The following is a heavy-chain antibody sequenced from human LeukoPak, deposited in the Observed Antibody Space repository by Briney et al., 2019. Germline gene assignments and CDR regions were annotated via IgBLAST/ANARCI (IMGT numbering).Heavy chain of an antibody. V-gene: IGHV3-15*01. CDR3: TGVSRSSWYDY. CDR2: IKSKTDGGTP. Sequence: NAGGSLRLSCAASGLTFSNAWMSWVRQAPGKGLEWVGRIKSKTDGGTPDYAAPVKGRFTISRDDSKNTLYLQMNSLKTEDTAVYYCTGVSRSSWYDYWGQGTLVTVSS. J-gene: IGHJ4*02. CDR1: GLTFSNAW. D-gene: IGHD6-13*01.